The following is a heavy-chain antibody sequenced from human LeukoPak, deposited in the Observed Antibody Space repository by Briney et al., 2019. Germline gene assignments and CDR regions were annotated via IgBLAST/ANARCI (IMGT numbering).Heavy chain of an antibody. Sequence: SETLSLTCTVSGGSISSYYWGWIRQPPRKGLEWIGYIYYSGTTNYNPSLKSRVTISVATSKNQFSLNLSSVTAADTAVYYCARGGGGEYSSGWYDYWGQGTLVTVSS. J-gene: IGHJ4*02. CDR1: GGSISSYY. CDR3: ARGGGGEYSSGWYDY. D-gene: IGHD6-19*01. V-gene: IGHV4-59*01. CDR2: IYYSGTT.